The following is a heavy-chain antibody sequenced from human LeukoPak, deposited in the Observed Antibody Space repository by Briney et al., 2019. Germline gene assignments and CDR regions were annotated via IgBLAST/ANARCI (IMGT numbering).Heavy chain of an antibody. CDR2: INSDGSST. CDR3: ARVGDSSGNFDY. D-gene: IGHD3-22*01. Sequence: GGSLRLSCAGSGFTFSSYWMHWVRQAPGKGLVWVSRINSDGSSTSYADSVKGRFTISRDNAKNTLYLQMNSLRAEDTAVYYCARVGDSSGNFDYWGQGTLVTVSS. CDR1: GFTFSSYW. J-gene: IGHJ4*02. V-gene: IGHV3-74*01.